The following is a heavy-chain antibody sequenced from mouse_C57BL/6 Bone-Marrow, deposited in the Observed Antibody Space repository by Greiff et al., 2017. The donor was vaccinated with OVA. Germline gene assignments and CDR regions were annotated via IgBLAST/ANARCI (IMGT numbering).Heavy chain of an antibody. V-gene: IGHV1-50*01. CDR2: IDPSDSYT. Sequence: QVQLQQPGAELVKPGASVKLSCKASGYTFTSYWMQWVKQRPGQGLEWIGEIDPSDSYTNYNQKFKGKATLTVDTSSSTAYMQLSSLTSEDSAVYYCAVLRQNYWGQRNSVTASS. D-gene: IGHD2-4*01. CDR3: AVLRQNY. CDR1: GYTFTSYW. J-gene: IGHJ4*01.